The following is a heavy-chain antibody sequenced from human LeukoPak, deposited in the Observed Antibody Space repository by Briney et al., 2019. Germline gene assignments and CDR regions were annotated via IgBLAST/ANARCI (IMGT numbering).Heavy chain of an antibody. CDR1: GGSISSYY. CDR2: IYYSGST. J-gene: IGHJ4*02. D-gene: IGHD5-18*01. Sequence: SETLSLTCTVSGGSISSYYWSWIRQPPGKGLEWIGYIYYSGSTTYNPSLKSRVTISVDTSKNQFSLKLSSVTAADTAVYYCAREGRAVDTAMVWGQGTLVTVSS. V-gene: IGHV4-59*01. CDR3: AREGRAVDTAMV.